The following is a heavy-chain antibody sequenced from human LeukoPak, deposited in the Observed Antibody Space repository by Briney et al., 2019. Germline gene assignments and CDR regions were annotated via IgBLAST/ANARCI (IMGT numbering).Heavy chain of an antibody. CDR3: AKGDYDFWSGYYIHCFDY. Sequence: PGGSLRLSCAASGFTFSSYWMHWVRQAPGKGLEWVSALSGSGATTYYADSVKGRFTISRDNSKNTLYLQMNSLRADDTAVYYCAKGDYDFWSGYYIHCFDYWGQGTLVTVSS. CDR1: GFTFSSYW. D-gene: IGHD3-3*01. CDR2: LSGSGATT. J-gene: IGHJ4*02. V-gene: IGHV3-23*01.